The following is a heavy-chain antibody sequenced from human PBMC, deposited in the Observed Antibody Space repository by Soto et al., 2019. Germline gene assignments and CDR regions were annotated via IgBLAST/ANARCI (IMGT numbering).Heavy chain of an antibody. V-gene: IGHV3-43*01. Sequence: ESGGVVVQPGGSLRLSCAASGFTLDDYTMHWVRQAPGKGLEWVSLISWDGGSTYYADSVKGRFTISRDNSKNSLYLQMNSLRTEDTALYYCAKESSSSGYFDYWGQGTLVTVSS. CDR3: AKESSSSGYFDY. CDR1: GFTLDDYT. D-gene: IGHD6-6*01. J-gene: IGHJ4*02. CDR2: ISWDGGST.